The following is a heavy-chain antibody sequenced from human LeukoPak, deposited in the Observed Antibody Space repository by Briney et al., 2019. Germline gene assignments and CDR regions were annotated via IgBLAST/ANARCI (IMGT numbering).Heavy chain of an antibody. J-gene: IGHJ4*02. CDR2: IYYSGST. CDR3: ARVSDGSAFDY. Sequence: PSETLSLTCTVSGGSISSYYWSWIRQPPGKGLEWIGYIYYSGSTNYNPSLKSRVTRSVDRSKNQFSLKLSSVTAADTAMYYCARVSDGSAFDYWGQGTLVTVSS. CDR1: GGSISSYY. V-gene: IGHV4-59*12. D-gene: IGHD5-18*01.